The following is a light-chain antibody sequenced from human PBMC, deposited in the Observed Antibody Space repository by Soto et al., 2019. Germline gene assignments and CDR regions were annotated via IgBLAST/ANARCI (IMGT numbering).Light chain of an antibody. J-gene: IGLJ1*01. V-gene: IGLV2-14*01. Sequence: QSALTQPASVSGSPGQSITISCTGTSSDVGGYDYVSWYRIHPGKAPKLMVFEVSNRPSGVSYRFSGSKSGNTASLTISGLQAEEEADYFCSSYSISTAYLFGTGTKVTVL. CDR1: SSDVGGYDY. CDR3: SSYSISTAYL. CDR2: EVS.